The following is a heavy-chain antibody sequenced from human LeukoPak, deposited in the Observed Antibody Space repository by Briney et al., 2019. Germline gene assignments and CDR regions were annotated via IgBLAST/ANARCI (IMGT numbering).Heavy chain of an antibody. CDR1: GGSFSGYY. CDR3: ARAPFNP. J-gene: IGHJ5*02. Sequence: SETLSLTCAVYGGSFSGYYWSWIRQPPGKGLEWIGEVNHSGSTNYNPSLKSRVTISVDTSKNQFSLKLSSVTAADTAVYYCARAPFNPWGQGTLVTVSS. V-gene: IGHV4-34*01. CDR2: VNHSGST.